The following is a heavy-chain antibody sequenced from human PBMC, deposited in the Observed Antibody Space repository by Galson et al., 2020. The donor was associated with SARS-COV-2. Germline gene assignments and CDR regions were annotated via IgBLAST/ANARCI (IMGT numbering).Heavy chain of an antibody. V-gene: IGHV4-31*03. J-gene: IGHJ6*02. CDR2: IYHSGST. Sequence: SETLSLTCTVSGGCISSGRYYWSWIRQHPGKGLEWIAYIYHSGSTYYNPSLKSRITISVDTSKNQFSLNLSSVTAADTAVYYCASWTYFYYALDVWGQGTAVTVSS. D-gene: IGHD2-21*01. CDR1: GGCISSGRYY. CDR3: ASWTYFYYALDV.